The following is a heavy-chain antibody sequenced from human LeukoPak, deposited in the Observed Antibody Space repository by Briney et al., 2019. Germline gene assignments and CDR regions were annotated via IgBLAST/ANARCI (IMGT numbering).Heavy chain of an antibody. D-gene: IGHD6-19*01. CDR2: ISAYNGNT. V-gene: IGHV1-18*01. CDR3: ARVGGLNGYSSGLVAFDP. CDR1: GYTFTSYG. Sequence: ASVKVSCKASGYTFTSYGISWVRQAPGQGLEWMGWISAYNGNTNYAQKLQGRVTMTTDTSTSTAYMELRSLGSDDTAVYYCARVGGLNGYSSGLVAFDPWSQGTLVTVSS. J-gene: IGHJ5*02.